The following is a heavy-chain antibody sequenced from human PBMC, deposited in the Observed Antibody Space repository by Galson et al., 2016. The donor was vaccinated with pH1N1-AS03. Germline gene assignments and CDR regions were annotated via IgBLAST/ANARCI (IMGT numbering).Heavy chain of an antibody. D-gene: IGHD3-22*01. CDR3: ASPLDYDISGFDY. CDR1: GGSIRNYY. J-gene: IGHJ4*02. Sequence: ETLSLTCSVSGGSIRNYYWSWIRQPPGKGLEWIGHIFHSGTTIYNPSLKSRVTILVDTSKNHFSLKLSSVTAADTAVYYCASPLDYDISGFDYWGLGTLVSVSS. CDR2: IFHSGTT. V-gene: IGHV4-59*08.